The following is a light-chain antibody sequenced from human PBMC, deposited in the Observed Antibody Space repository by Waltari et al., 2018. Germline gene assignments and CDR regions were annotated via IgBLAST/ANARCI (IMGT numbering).Light chain of an antibody. Sequence: QSALTQPPSASGSPVQSATISCTGTSSDVGGYNYVSWYQQHPAKAHKIIIYDVRNRPSGVPDLFSGSTSSNTASLTVSGLRPEEEADYYCSSYAGSDNYVFGTGTKDTVL. J-gene: IGLJ1*01. CDR1: SSDVGGYNY. CDR2: DVR. CDR3: SSYAGSDNYV. V-gene: IGLV2-8*01.